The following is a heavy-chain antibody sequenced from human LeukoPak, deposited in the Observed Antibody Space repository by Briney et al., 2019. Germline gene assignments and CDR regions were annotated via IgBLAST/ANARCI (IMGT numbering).Heavy chain of an antibody. CDR1: GYIFIKYG. J-gene: IGHJ4*02. CDR3: ARGSPRVVVASYGPDY. Sequence: ASVKVSCKASGYIFIKYGISWVRQAPGQGLEWMGWISAYNGNTNYAQKLQGRVTMTTDTSTSTAYMELRSLRSDDTAVYYCARGSPRVVVASYGPDYWGQGTLVTVSS. V-gene: IGHV1-18*01. D-gene: IGHD2-2*01. CDR2: ISAYNGNT.